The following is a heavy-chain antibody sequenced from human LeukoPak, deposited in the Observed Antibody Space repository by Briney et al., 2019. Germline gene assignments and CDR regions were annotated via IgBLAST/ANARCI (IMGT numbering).Heavy chain of an antibody. D-gene: IGHD3-3*01. CDR1: GGTFSSYA. CDR2: IIPILGIA. V-gene: IGHV1-69*04. Sequence: GSSVKVSCKASGGTFSSYAISWVRQAPGQGLEWMGRIIPILGIANYAQKFQGRVTITADKSTSTAYMELSSLRSGDTAVYYCARATHHYRVGYYDFWSGLPPFDPWGQGTLVTVSS. CDR3: ARATHHYRVGYYDFWSGLPPFDP. J-gene: IGHJ5*02.